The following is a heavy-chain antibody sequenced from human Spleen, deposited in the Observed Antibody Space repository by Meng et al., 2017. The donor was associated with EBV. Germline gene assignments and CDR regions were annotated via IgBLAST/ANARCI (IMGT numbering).Heavy chain of an antibody. CDR1: GHTFTMFS. D-gene: IGHD3-16*01. Sequence: EALSGHAGAAAKNTDTTINIYIKVSGHTFTMFSMHCVQQAPGKWLEWMGIVDPEDGETIYAEKCQGRVTITADTSTDTAYMELSSLRSEDTAVYYCAGVKRSWGSYFDYWGQGTLVTVSS. CDR2: VDPEDGET. J-gene: IGHJ4*02. CDR3: AGVKRSWGSYFDY. V-gene: IGHV1-69-2*01.